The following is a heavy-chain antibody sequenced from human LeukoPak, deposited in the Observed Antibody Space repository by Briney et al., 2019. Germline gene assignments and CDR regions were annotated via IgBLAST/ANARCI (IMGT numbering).Heavy chain of an antibody. CDR3: ARVSWFPGSSYYYMDV. CDR2: IYYSGTT. D-gene: IGHD3-9*01. Sequence: PSETLSLTCTVSGGSISNYYWNWIRQPPAKGLEWIGYIYYSGTTNYNPSLKSRVTISVDTSKTQFSLKLSYVTAADTAVYYCARVSWFPGSSYYYMDVWDKGTTVTVSS. J-gene: IGHJ6*03. CDR1: GGSISNYY. V-gene: IGHV4-59*01.